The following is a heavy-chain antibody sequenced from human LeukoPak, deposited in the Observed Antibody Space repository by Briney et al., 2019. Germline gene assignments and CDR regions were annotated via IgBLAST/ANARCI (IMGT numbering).Heavy chain of an antibody. V-gene: IGHV4-59*02. CDR3: ARGLAAAGTLFDP. CDR1: GGSVSNKY. CDR2: IYYSGST. J-gene: IGHJ5*02. D-gene: IGHD6-13*01. Sequence: SETLSLTCTVSGGSVSNKYWSWIRQPPGKGLEWIGYIYYSGSTNYNPSLKSRVTILVDTSKNQFSLKLSSVTAADTAVYYCARGLAAAGTLFDPWGQGTLVTVSS.